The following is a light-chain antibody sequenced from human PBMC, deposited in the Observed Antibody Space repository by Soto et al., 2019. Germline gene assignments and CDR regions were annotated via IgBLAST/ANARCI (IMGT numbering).Light chain of an antibody. CDR3: QQRSNWLTWT. V-gene: IGKV3-11*01. CDR2: DAS. CDR1: QSVSSY. Sequence: EIVLTQSPATLSLSPGERATLSCRASQSVSSYFAWYQQKPGQAPRLLIYDASNRTTGIPARFSGSGSRTAFTLTISSLEPEDFAVYYCQQRSNWLTWTFGQGTKVDIK. J-gene: IGKJ1*01.